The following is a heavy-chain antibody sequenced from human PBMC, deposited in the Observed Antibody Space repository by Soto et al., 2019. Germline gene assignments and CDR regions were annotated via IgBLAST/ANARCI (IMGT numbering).Heavy chain of an antibody. CDR3: AAYNTSRHAACDI. CDR1: GFTISTYW. V-gene: IGHV3-7*01. D-gene: IGHD6-6*01. Sequence: PGGSLRLSCAASGFTISTYWMSWVRQAPGKGLEWLANIKQDGNEKYYVDSVKGRFTISGDSAKNSLFLIMDSLRVEDTAVYYGAAYNTSRHAACDIWGKGTMVTVSS. J-gene: IGHJ3*02. CDR2: IKQDGNEK.